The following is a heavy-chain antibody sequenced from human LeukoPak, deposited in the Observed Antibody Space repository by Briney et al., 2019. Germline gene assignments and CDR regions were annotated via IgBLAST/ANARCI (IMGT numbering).Heavy chain of an antibody. CDR3: TRVPLNWNFDY. CDR2: IRSKAYGGTT. J-gene: IGHJ4*02. V-gene: IGHV3-49*04. D-gene: IGHD1-20*01. CDR1: GFTFGDYA. Sequence: GGSLRLSCTASGFTFGDYAMSWVRQAPGKGLEWVGFIRSKAYGGTTEYAASVKGRFTISRDDSKSIAYLQMNSLKTEDTAVYYCTRVPLNWNFDYWGQGTLVTVSS.